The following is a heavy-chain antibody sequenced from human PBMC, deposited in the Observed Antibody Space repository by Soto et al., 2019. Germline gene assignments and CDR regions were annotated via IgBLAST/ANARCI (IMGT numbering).Heavy chain of an antibody. J-gene: IGHJ4*02. D-gene: IGHD2-21*02. CDR1: GGTFSSYT. CDR2: IIPIVGIT. Sequence: QVQLVQSGAEVKKPGSSVKVSCKASGGTFSSYTISWVRQAPGQGLEWMGRIIPIVGITKYAQKFQGRVTXTPXXAXCTAYMELSGRRSEDTAVYYCATDAGLAYCGGDCYSWGQGTLVTVSS. CDR3: ATDAGLAYCGGDCYS. V-gene: IGHV1-69*02.